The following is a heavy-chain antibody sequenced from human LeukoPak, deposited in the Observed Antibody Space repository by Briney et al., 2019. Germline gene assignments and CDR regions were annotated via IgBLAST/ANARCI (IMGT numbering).Heavy chain of an antibody. CDR2: INPSGGNT. J-gene: IGHJ6*02. Sequence: GASVKVSCKASGYTFTSYYLHWVRQAPGQGLEWMGLINPSGGNTTYAQKFQGRVTMTRDTSTSTVYMELRSLRSDDTAVYYCARDKGPGFGYYYYGMDVWGQGTAVTVSS. D-gene: IGHD3-10*01. CDR1: GYTFTSYY. V-gene: IGHV1-46*01. CDR3: ARDKGPGFGYYYYGMDV.